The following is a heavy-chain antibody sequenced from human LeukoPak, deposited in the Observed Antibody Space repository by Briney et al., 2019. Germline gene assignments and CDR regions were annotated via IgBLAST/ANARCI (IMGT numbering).Heavy chain of an antibody. CDR1: GYTFTSCG. V-gene: IGHV1-18*01. J-gene: IGHJ3*02. CDR3: AISPYSSGWYLMAFDI. D-gene: IGHD6-19*01. Sequence: ASVKVSCKASGYTFTSCGISWVRQAPGQGLEWMGWISAYNGNTNYAQKLQGRVTMTTDTSTSTAYMELRSLRSDDTAVYYCAISPYSSGWYLMAFDIWGQGTMVTVSS. CDR2: ISAYNGNT.